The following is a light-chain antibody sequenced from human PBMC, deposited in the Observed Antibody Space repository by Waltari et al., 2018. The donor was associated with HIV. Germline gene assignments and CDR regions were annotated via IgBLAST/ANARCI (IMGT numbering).Light chain of an antibody. Sequence: QPVASQQPSAPVSPGASSTLTCSFSSAPLSTCSSPPWYHQTPGQAPRTHIDSTNTRSSGVPDSFSGSILGNKAALTITGAQAGDESDYYCVLFMGNGIWVFGGGTKLTVL. CDR3: VLFMGNGIWV. CDR2: STN. CDR1: SAPLSTCSS. V-gene: IGLV8-61*01. J-gene: IGLJ3*02.